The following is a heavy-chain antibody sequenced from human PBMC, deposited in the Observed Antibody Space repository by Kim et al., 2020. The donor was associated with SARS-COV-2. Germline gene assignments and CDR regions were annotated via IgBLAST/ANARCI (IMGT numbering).Heavy chain of an antibody. CDR2: VHYSGST. V-gene: IGHV4-39*07. CDR3: ASEISGGGVGH. J-gene: IGHJ1*01. Sequence: SETLSLTCTVSGGSISSSSYYWGWIRQPPGKGLEWIGSVHYSGSTYYNPSLKSRVTISVDTSKNQFSLRLSSVTAADTAVYYCASEISGGGVGHLGQGT. CDR1: GGSISSSSYY. D-gene: IGHD3-10*01.